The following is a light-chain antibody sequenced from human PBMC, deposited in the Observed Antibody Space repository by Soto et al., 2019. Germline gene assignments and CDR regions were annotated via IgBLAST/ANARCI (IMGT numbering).Light chain of an antibody. CDR3: QQLDRHTPFT. CDR1: QGISSD. Sequence: DIPLTQSPSFLSASVGDRVTITCRASQGISSDLAWYQQKPGKAPKLLIYAASTLQSGVPSRFSGRGSQPEFTLEISSLQPEDLATYYCQQLDRHTPFTLRQVTKLEIK. CDR2: AAS. J-gene: IGKJ2*01. V-gene: IGKV1-9*01.